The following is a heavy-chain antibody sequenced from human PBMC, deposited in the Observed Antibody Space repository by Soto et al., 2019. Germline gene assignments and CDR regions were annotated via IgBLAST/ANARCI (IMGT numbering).Heavy chain of an antibody. Sequence: PSETLSLTCAVSGGSISSYYWSWIRQPAGKGLEWIGRIYTSGSTNYNPSLKSRVTMSVDTSKNQFSLKLSSVTAADTAVYYCAREWEXVGYYYDSSGYLDAFDIWGQGTMVTVSS. CDR2: IYTSGST. CDR3: AREWEXVGYYYDSSGYLDAFDI. J-gene: IGHJ3*02. CDR1: GGSISSYY. D-gene: IGHD3-22*01. V-gene: IGHV4-4*07.